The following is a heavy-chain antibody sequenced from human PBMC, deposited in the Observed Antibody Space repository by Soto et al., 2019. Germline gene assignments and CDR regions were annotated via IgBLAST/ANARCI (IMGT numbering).Heavy chain of an antibody. CDR1: GGTFSSYA. CDR2: IIPIFGTA. J-gene: IGHJ6*02. Sequence: ASVKVSCKASGGTFSSYAISWVRQAPGQGLEWMGGIIPIFGTANYAQKFQGRVTITADESTSTAYMELSSLRSEDTAVYYCARDPIDDSSGYPCYYYGMDVWGQGTTVTVSS. V-gene: IGHV1-69*13. D-gene: IGHD3-22*01. CDR3: ARDPIDDSSGYPCYYYGMDV.